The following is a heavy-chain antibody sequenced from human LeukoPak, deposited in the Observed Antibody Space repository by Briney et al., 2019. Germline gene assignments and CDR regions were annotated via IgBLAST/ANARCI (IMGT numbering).Heavy chain of an antibody. Sequence: ASVKVSCTASGYTFTGHYIHWVRQAPGQRLEWMGWLNTYSGGAGHAQNFQGRVTKIGDTSIATATLELSNLTTDDTAVYYCTRMNGSGSFFGLNWFDTWGQGTLVTVSS. J-gene: IGHJ5*02. CDR1: GYTFTGHY. CDR3: TRMNGSGSFFGLNWFDT. V-gene: IGHV1-2*02. D-gene: IGHD3-10*01. CDR2: LNTYSGGA.